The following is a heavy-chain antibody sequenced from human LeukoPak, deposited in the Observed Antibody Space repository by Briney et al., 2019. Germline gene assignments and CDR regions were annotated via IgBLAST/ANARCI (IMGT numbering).Heavy chain of an antibody. CDR2: QDGSEK. D-gene: IGHD1-26*01. J-gene: IGHJ1*01. CDR3: ARDSLPSYSGSYDGYFQH. Sequence: QDGSEKYFVASVKGRFTISRDNAKNSLYLQMNSLRAEDTAVYYCARDSLPSYSGSYDGYFQHWGQGTLVTVSS. V-gene: IGHV3-7*01.